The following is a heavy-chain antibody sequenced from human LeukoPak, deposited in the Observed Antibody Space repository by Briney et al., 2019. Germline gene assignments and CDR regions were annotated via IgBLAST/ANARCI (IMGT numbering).Heavy chain of an antibody. J-gene: IGHJ5*02. V-gene: IGHV4-4*09. D-gene: IGHD3-22*01. CDR3: ANLGPYYYDSSGYWNWFDP. CDR1: GGSISSYY. Sequence: SETLSLTCTVSGGSISSYYWSWIRQPPGKGLEWIRYIYTSGSTNYNPSLKSRVTISVDTSKNQFTLKLSSVTAADTAVYYCANLGPYYYDSSGYWNWFDPWGQGTLVTVSS. CDR2: IYTSGST.